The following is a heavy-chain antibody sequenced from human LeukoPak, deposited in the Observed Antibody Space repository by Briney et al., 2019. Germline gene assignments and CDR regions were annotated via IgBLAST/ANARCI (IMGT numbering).Heavy chain of an antibody. CDR2: INWNGGDI. CDR3: ARGRGNGWLLSFAY. D-gene: IGHD3-9*01. J-gene: IGHJ4*02. V-gene: IGHV3-20*04. CDR1: GFTFDDYG. Sequence: PGGSLRLSCAASGFTFDDYGMSWVRQAPGKGLEWVSSINWNGGDIGYEDSVKGRFTISRDNAKNSLYLQMNSLRAEDTALYYCARGRGNGWLLSFAYWGQGTLVTVSS.